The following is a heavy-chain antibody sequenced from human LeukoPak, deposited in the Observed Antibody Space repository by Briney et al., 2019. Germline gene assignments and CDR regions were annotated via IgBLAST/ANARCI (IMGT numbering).Heavy chain of an antibody. CDR2: LNGNGGSRT. CDR1: GFAFADYG. J-gene: IGHJ4*02. CDR3: ARDGSGWYSDY. V-gene: IGHV3-20*04. D-gene: IGHD6-19*01. Sequence: GGSLRLSCAASGFAFADYGMSWVRQAPGKGLEWVSGLNGNGGSRTGYADSVKGRFTISRDNAKNSLYLQMNGLRAEDTALYYCARDGSGWYSDYWGQGTLVTVSS.